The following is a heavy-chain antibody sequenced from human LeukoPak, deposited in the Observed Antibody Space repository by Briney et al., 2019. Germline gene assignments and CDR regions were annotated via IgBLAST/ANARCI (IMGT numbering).Heavy chain of an antibody. D-gene: IGHD6-19*01. Sequence: PGVSLRLSCVVSGFTFSSCSMNWVRQAPGKGLEWVSYIISSTTYTYYADSVRGRFTISRDNAKSSLYLQMNSLRPEDTAVYYCARVDSSGWYHNDYWGQGTLVTVSS. CDR1: GFTFSSCS. CDR3: ARVDSSGWYHNDY. CDR2: IISSTTYT. J-gene: IGHJ4*02. V-gene: IGHV3-21*05.